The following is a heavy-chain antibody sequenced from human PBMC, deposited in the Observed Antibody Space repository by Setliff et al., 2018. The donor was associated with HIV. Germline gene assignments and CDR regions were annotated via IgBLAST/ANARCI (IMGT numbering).Heavy chain of an antibody. CDR3: GRHNSHGLGGGAGGDYDI. D-gene: IGHD2-21*01. CDR1: GGSISSGNYY. Sequence: PSETLSLTCTVSGGSISSGNYYWTWIRQPAGKGLEWIGRIYTSGSTNYNPSLKSRVAISLDTSKNQFSLRLTSVTAADTAVYYCGRHNSHGLGGGAGGDYDIWGQGTMVTVSS. V-gene: IGHV4-61*02. J-gene: IGHJ3*02. CDR2: IYTSGST.